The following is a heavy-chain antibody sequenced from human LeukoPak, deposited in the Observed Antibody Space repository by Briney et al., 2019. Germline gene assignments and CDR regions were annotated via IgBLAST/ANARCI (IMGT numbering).Heavy chain of an antibody. CDR3: ARGLTTYLIHFDY. Sequence: PSETLSLTCAVSGGSISSSNWWSWVRQPPGKGLEWIGYIYYSGSTYYNPSLKSRVTISVDTSKNQFSLKLSSVTAADTAVYYCARGLTTYLIHFDYWGQGTLVTVSS. D-gene: IGHD4-11*01. V-gene: IGHV4-30-4*01. J-gene: IGHJ4*02. CDR1: GGSISSSNW. CDR2: IYYSGST.